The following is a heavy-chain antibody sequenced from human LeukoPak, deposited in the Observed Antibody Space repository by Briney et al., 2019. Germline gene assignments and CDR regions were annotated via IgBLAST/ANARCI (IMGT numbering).Heavy chain of an antibody. Sequence: ASVKVSCKASGYTFTSYDTNWVRQATGQGLEWMGWMNPNSGNTGYAQKFQGRVTITRNTSISTAYMELSSLRSEDTAVYYCARGPGVLMVYASSLDYYMDVWGKGTTVTVSS. CDR1: GYTFTSYD. CDR3: ARGPGVLMVYASSLDYYMDV. D-gene: IGHD2-8*01. CDR2: MNPNSGNT. J-gene: IGHJ6*03. V-gene: IGHV1-8*03.